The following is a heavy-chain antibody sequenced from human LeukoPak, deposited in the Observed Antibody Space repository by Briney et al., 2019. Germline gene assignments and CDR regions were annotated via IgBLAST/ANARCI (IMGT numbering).Heavy chain of an antibody. CDR2: IYHSGST. V-gene: IGHV4-38-2*02. D-gene: IGHD3-16*02. CDR1: GYSISSGYY. CDR3: ARVESGLRLEELSLSDY. J-gene: IGHJ4*02. Sequence: PSETLSLTCTVSGYSISSGYYWGWIRQPPGKGLEWIGSIYHSGSTYYNPSLKSRVTISVDTSKNQFSLKLSSVTAADTAVYYCARVESGLRLEELSLSDYWGQGTLVTVSS.